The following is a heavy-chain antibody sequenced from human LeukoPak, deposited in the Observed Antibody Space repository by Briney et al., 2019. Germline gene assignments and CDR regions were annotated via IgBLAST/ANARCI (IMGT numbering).Heavy chain of an antibody. Sequence: SETLSLTCAVSGYSISSGYYWGWIRQPPGKGXXXXXXIYHSGSTYYNPSLKSRVTISVDTSKNQFSLKLSSVTAADTAVYYCARVYYDILTGYYNWFDPWGQGTLVTVSS. J-gene: IGHJ5*02. CDR1: GYSISSGYY. V-gene: IGHV4-38-2*01. CDR3: ARVYYDILTGYYNWFDP. D-gene: IGHD3-9*01. CDR2: IYHSGST.